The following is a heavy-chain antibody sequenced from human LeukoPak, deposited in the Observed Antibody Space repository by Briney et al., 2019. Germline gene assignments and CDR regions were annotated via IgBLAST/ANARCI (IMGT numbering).Heavy chain of an antibody. CDR2: IYTSGST. D-gene: IGHD6-19*01. V-gene: IGHV4-4*07. Sequence: SPSETLSLTCTVSGGSISSYYWSWIRQPAGKGLEWIGRIYTSGSTNYNPSLKSRVTMSVDTSKNQFSLKLSSVTAADTAVYYCARELYSSGWYPRGYYYYYMDVWGKGTTVTISS. J-gene: IGHJ6*03. CDR3: ARELYSSGWYPRGYYYYYMDV. CDR1: GGSISSYY.